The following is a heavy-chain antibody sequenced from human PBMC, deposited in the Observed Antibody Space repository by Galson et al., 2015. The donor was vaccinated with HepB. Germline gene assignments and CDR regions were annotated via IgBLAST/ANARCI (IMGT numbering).Heavy chain of an antibody. CDR1: GYTFTRYA. J-gene: IGHJ4*02. D-gene: IGHD3-22*01. V-gene: IGHV7-4-1*02. CDR3: AGDYYDSSMYY. Sequence: SVKVSCKASGYTFTRYAINWVRQAHGQGLEWLGWSNINTGTSTYAQGFTGRFVFSLDTSVSTAVLQISSLKYQNTAAYYCAGDYYDSSMYYWGQGTLVTVSS. CDR2: SNINTGTS.